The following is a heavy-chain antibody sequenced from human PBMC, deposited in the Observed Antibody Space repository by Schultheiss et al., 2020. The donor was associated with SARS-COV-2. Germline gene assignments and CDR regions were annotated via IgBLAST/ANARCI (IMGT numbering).Heavy chain of an antibody. V-gene: IGHV3-48*04. J-gene: IGHJ4*02. D-gene: IGHD5-18*01. CDR3: ARYGGYSYGRFDY. CDR2: ISSSSNTI. Sequence: GGSLRLSCAASGFTFSRYSIHWVRQAPGKGLEWISYISSSSNTIYYADSVKGRFTISRDNAKNSLYLQMNSLRAEDTAVYYCARYGGYSYGRFDYWGQGTLVTVSS. CDR1: GFTFSRYS.